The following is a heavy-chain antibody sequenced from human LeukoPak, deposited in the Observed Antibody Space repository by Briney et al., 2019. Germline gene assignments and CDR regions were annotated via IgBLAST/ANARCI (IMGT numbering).Heavy chain of an antibody. J-gene: IGHJ4*02. D-gene: IGHD6-13*01. CDR3: AKDYQSSSWSLFDY. Sequence: GGSLRLSCAASGFTFNNYVMHWVRQAPGKGLEWVAVISYDGSNKYYADSVKGRFTISRDNSKNTLYLQMNSLRPEDTAVYYCAKDYQSSSWSLFDYWGQGILVTVSS. CDR2: ISYDGSNK. V-gene: IGHV3-30*18. CDR1: GFTFNNYV.